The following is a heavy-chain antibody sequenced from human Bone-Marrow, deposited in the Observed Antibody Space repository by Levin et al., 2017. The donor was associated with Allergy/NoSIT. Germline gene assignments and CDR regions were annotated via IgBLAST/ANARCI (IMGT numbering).Heavy chain of an antibody. CDR3: ARLGYCSSTSCYGDIQYDAFDS. Sequence: PGGSLRLSCAASGFTFSSYWMHWVRQAPGKGLVWVSRINSDGSSTSYADSVKGRFTISRDNAKNTLYLQMNSLRAEDTAVYYCARLGYCSSTSCYGDIQYDAFDSWGQGTMVTVSS. CDR1: GFTFSSYW. CDR2: INSDGSST. D-gene: IGHD2-2*01. V-gene: IGHV3-74*01. J-gene: IGHJ3*02.